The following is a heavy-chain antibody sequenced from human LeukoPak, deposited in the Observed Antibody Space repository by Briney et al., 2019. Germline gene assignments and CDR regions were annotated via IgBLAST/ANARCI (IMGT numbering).Heavy chain of an antibody. Sequence: SETLSLTCTVSGGSISSGSYYWRWIRQPAGKGLEWIGRIYTSGSTNYNPSLKSRVTISVDTSKNQFSLKLSSVTAADTAVYYCARLSPRSRHYYYGSGSYRSTGFDTGGQGTLVTVSS. J-gene: IGHJ5*02. CDR1: GGSISSGSYY. CDR2: IYTSGST. CDR3: ARLSPRSRHYYYGSGSYRSTGFDT. D-gene: IGHD3-10*01. V-gene: IGHV4-61*02.